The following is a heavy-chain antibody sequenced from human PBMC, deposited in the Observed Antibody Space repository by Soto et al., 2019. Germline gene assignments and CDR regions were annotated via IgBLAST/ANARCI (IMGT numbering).Heavy chain of an antibody. CDR2: IGTAGDT. Sequence: GGSLRLSCAASGFTFSSYDMHWVRQATGKGLEWVSAIGTAGDTYYPGSVKGRFTISRENAKNSLYLQMNSLRAEDTAVYYCARDKTTVTTSGMDVWGQGTTVTVS. CDR3: ARDKTTVTTSGMDV. D-gene: IGHD4-4*01. CDR1: GFTFSSYD. J-gene: IGHJ6*02. V-gene: IGHV3-13*01.